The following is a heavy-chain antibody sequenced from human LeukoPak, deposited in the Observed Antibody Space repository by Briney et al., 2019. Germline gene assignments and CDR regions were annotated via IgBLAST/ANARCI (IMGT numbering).Heavy chain of an antibody. V-gene: IGHV4-34*01. CDR3: ATSYIGGFGKPDY. CDR2: INQSGST. D-gene: IGHD2-15*01. J-gene: IGHJ4*02. Sequence: SETLSLTCAVSGGSFSVHYWSWIRQPPGKGLEWIGEINQSGSTTYNPSLKSRVTVSVDTSKNQFSLKLSSVTAADTAVYYCATSYIGGFGKPDYWGQGTLVTVSS. CDR1: GGSFSVHY.